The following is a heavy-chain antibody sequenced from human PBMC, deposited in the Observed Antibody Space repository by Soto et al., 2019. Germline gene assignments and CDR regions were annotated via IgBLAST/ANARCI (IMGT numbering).Heavy chain of an antibody. CDR2: IYYSGST. V-gene: IGHV4-31*03. D-gene: IGHD5-12*01. CDR3: ALEDGYKHRGAFDI. J-gene: IGHJ3*02. CDR1: GGSISSGGYY. Sequence: QVQLQESGPGLVKPSQTLSLTCTVSGGSISSGGYYWSWIRQHPGRGLEWIGYIYYSGSTYYNPSLKSRVTISADTSKNRFSLKLNSVTAADTAVYYCALEDGYKHRGAFDIWGQGTMVTVSS.